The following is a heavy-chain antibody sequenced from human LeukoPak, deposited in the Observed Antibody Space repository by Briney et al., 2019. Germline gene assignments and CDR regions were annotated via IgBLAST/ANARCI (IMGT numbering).Heavy chain of an antibody. Sequence: ASVEVSCKASGYTFTSYDINWVRQATGQGLEWMGWMNPNSGNTGYAQKFQGRVTMTRNTSISTAYMELSSLRSEDTAVYYCATNIVVVTAISNYWGQGTLVTVSS. D-gene: IGHD2-21*02. CDR1: GYTFTSYD. CDR3: ATNIVVVTAISNY. V-gene: IGHV1-8*01. J-gene: IGHJ4*02. CDR2: MNPNSGNT.